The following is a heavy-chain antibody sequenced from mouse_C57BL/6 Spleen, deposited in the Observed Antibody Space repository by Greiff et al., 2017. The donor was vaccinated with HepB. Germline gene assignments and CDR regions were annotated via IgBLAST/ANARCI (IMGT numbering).Heavy chain of an antibody. D-gene: IGHD1-1*01. J-gene: IGHJ1*03. V-gene: IGHV8-12*01. CDR3: ARRVATVVATGWYFDV. CDR1: GFSLSTSGMG. CDR2: MYWDDDK. Sequence: QVTLNVSGPGILQSSQTLSLTCSFSGFSLSTSGMGLSWIRQPSGKGLEWLAHMYWDDDKRYNPSLNSRLTISKDTSRNQVFLKSTSVDTADTATYYCARRVATVVATGWYFDVWGTGTTVTVSS.